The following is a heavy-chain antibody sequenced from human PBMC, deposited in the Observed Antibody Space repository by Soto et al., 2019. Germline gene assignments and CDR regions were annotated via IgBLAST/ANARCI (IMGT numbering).Heavy chain of an antibody. V-gene: IGHV3-15*01. D-gene: IGHD5-18*01. CDR1: GFTFNNAW. CDR3: TMHVDTTMVTIDY. CDR2: IKSKTDGGTT. Sequence: EVQLVESGGGLVKPGGSLRLSCAASGFTFNNAWMSWVRQAPGKGLEWVGRIKSKTDGGTTHYAAPVKGRFTISREDSKNTLYLQMNSLKTEDTAVYYCTMHVDTTMVTIDYWGQGTLVTVSS. J-gene: IGHJ4*02.